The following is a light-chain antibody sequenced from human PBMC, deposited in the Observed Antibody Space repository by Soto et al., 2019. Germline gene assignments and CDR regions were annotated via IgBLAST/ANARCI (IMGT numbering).Light chain of an antibody. CDR3: QQYGSSPWT. CDR2: GAS. J-gene: IGKJ1*01. V-gene: IGKV3-20*01. Sequence: EIVLTQSPGTLSLSPGERATLSCRASQSVSSGYLAWYQQKPGQSPRLLMYGASSRATGIPDGFSGSGSGTDFTLTISRLAPEDFAVYYCQQYGSSPWTFSQGTKVDIK. CDR1: QSVSSGY.